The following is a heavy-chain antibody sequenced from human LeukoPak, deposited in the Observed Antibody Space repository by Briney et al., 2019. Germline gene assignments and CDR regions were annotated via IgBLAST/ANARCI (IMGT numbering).Heavy chain of an antibody. Sequence: SETLSLTCAVCGGSFSGYYWSWLRQPPGKGLEWIGEINHSGSTNYNPSLKSRVTISVDTSKNQFSLMLSSVTAADTAVYDCASRPAVGGVIPFDYWGQGTLVTVSS. CDR1: GGSFSGYY. V-gene: IGHV4-34*01. CDR3: ASRPAVGGVIPFDY. D-gene: IGHD3-16*02. CDR2: INHSGST. J-gene: IGHJ4*02.